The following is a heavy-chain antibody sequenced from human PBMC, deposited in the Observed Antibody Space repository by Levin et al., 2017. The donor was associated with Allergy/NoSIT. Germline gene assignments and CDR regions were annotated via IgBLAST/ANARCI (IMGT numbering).Heavy chain of an antibody. J-gene: IGHJ5*02. CDR2: ISYDGSNK. CDR3: ARDHTPYSGLDWFDP. D-gene: IGHD5-12*01. Sequence: GESLKISCAASGFTFSSYAMHWVRQAPGKGLEWVAVISYDGSNKYYADSVKGRFTISRDNSKNTLYLQMNSLRAEDTAVYYCARDHTPYSGLDWFDPWGQGTLVTVSS. CDR1: GFTFSSYA. V-gene: IGHV3-30*04.